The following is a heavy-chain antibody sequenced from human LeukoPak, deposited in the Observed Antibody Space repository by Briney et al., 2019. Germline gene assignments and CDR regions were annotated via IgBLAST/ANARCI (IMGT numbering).Heavy chain of an antibody. CDR3: ATSFYYDSSGYYYAIAY. V-gene: IGHV4-4*07. CDR1: GGPTSSFY. CDR2: IFTTGDT. J-gene: IGHJ4*02. Sequence: SETLSLTCTVSGGPTSSFYWSWIRQPAGKGLEWIGRIFTTGDTDYNPSLKSRVTMSVDTSKNQFSLKLTSVTAADTAVYYCATSFYYDSSGYYYAIAYWGQGILVTVSS. D-gene: IGHD3-22*01.